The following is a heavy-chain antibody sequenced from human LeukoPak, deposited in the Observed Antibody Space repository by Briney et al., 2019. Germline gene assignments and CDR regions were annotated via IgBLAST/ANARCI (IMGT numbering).Heavy chain of an antibody. CDR1: GFTFSSYW. J-gene: IGHJ4*02. Sequence: GGSLRLSCEASGFTFSSYWMSRVRQAPGKGLEWVANIKQDGSEKYYVDSVKGRFTISRDNAKNSLYLQMNSLRAEDTAVYYCALVDGYSNKNWGQGTLVTVSS. V-gene: IGHV3-7*01. CDR2: IKQDGSEK. D-gene: IGHD5-12*01. CDR3: ALVDGYSNKN.